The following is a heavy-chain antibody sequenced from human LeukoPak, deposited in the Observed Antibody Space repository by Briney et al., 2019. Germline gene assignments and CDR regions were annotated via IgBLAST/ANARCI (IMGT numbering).Heavy chain of an antibody. V-gene: IGHV3-48*04. CDR2: ISCSSSTI. CDR1: GFTFTTYS. J-gene: IGHJ3*02. Sequence: GGSLRLSCEASGFTFTTYSMNWVRQAPGEGLEWISYISCSSSTIYYADSVKGRFIFSRAVAKNSLYLQLNSMRADDTAIYYCARDMNGYCSRTSCYSDAFDIWGQGTVVTVSS. D-gene: IGHD2-2*03. CDR3: ARDMNGYCSRTSCYSDAFDI.